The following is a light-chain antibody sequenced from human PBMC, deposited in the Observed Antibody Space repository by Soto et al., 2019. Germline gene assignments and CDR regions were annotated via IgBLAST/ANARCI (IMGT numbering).Light chain of an antibody. CDR2: GNS. V-gene: IGLV1-40*01. Sequence: QSVLTQPPSVSGAPGQRVTISCTASSSNIGAGYDVHWYQQLPGTAPKLLTYGNSNRPSGVPDRFSGSKSGTSASLAITGLQAEDEADYYCQSYDSSLSGSVFGGGTQLTVL. CDR1: SSNIGAGYD. CDR3: QSYDSSLSGSV. J-gene: IGLJ3*02.